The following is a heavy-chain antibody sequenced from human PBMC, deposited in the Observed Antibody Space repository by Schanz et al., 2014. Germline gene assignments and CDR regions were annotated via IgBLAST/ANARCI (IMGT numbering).Heavy chain of an antibody. CDR3: ARDRTFRSESNIYYGDAFDI. J-gene: IGHJ3*02. CDR1: GFNFSTYA. D-gene: IGHD3-10*01. V-gene: IGHV3-30*04. Sequence: QVHLVESGGGVVQPGGSLRLSCAASGFNFSTYALHWVRQAPGKGLEWVAVISYDGINKYYADSVKGRFTISRGNSKNSLYLEMNRLRPDDPAVYYCARDRTFRSESNIYYGDAFDIWGQGTMVTVSS. CDR2: ISYDGINK.